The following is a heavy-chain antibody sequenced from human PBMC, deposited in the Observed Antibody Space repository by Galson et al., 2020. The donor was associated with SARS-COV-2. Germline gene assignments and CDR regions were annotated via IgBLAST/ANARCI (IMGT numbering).Heavy chain of an antibody. D-gene: IGHD3-22*01. Sequence: GGSLRLSCAASGFTFSSYGMHWVRQAPGKGLEWVAVIWYDGSNKYYADSVKGRFTISRDNSKNTLYLQMNSLRAEDTAVYYCAKDISPYYYDSSGYDWGQGTLVTVSS. V-gene: IGHV3-33*06. J-gene: IGHJ4*02. CDR3: AKDISPYYYDSSGYD. CDR1: GFTFSSYG. CDR2: IWYDGSNK.